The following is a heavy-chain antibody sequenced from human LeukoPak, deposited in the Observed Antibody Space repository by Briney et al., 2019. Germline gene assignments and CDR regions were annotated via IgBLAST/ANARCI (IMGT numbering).Heavy chain of an antibody. CDR3: AKHPLGAYYYDSSGYNRNAFDI. CDR2: ISYDGSNK. J-gene: IGHJ3*02. Sequence: PGGSLRLSCAASGFTFSSYGMHWVRQAPGKELEWVAVISYDGSNKYYADSVKGRFTISRDNSKNTLYLQMNSLRAEDTAVYYCAKHPLGAYYYDSSGYNRNAFDIWGQGTMVTVSS. V-gene: IGHV3-30*18. D-gene: IGHD3-22*01. CDR1: GFTFSSYG.